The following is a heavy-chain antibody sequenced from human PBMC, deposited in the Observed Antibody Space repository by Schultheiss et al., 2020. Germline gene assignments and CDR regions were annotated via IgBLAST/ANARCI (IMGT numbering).Heavy chain of an antibody. CDR3: ARDDYGDHDY. D-gene: IGHD4-17*01. CDR1: GYTFTSYG. Sequence: ASVQVSGKASGYTFTSYGISWVRQAPGQGLEWMGWISAYNGNTNYAQKFQGWVTMTRDTSTSTAYMELRSLRSDDTAVYYCARDDYGDHDYWGQGTLVTVSS. J-gene: IGHJ4*02. V-gene: IGHV1-18*01. CDR2: ISAYNGNT.